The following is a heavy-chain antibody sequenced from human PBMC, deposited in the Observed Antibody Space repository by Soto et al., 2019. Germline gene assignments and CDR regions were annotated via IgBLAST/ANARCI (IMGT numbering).Heavy chain of an antibody. CDR3: ARGRLQLSTRHNWFDP. V-gene: IGHV4-34*01. J-gene: IGHJ5*02. D-gene: IGHD5-18*01. CDR2: INHSGST. Sequence: PSETLSLTCAVYGGSFSGYYWSWIRQPPGKGLEWIGEINHSGSTNYNPSLKSRVTISVDTSKNQFSLKLSSVTAADTAVYYCARGRLQLSTRHNWFDPWGQGTMVAVSS. CDR1: GGSFSGYY.